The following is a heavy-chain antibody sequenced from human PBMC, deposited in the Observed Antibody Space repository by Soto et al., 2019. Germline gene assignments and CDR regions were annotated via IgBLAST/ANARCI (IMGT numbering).Heavy chain of an antibody. D-gene: IGHD4-4*01. V-gene: IGHV5-51*01. CDR2: IYPGDSDT. CDR3: ARHGVTTWDYYYYYGMDV. CDR1: GYSYTSYW. J-gene: IGHJ6*02. Sequence: RASLKISFTGSGYSYTSYWIGSVRQIPGKGLEWRGIIYPGDSDTRYSPSFQGQVTISADKSISTAYLQWRSLKASDTAMYYCARHGVTTWDYYYYYGMDVWGQGTTVTVSS.